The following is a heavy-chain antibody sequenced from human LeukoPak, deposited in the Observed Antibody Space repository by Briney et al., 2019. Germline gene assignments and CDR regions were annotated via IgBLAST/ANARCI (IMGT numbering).Heavy chain of an antibody. CDR3: ARGPYYYGSGSYPPYLDY. V-gene: IGHV1-2*02. CDR1: GYTFTGYY. Sequence: ASVKVSCKASGYTFTGYYMHWVRQAPGQGFEWMGWINPNSGGTNYAQKFQGRVTMTRDTSISTAYMELSRLRSDDTAVYYCARGPYYYGSGSYPPYLDYWGQGTLVTVSS. CDR2: INPNSGGT. J-gene: IGHJ4*02. D-gene: IGHD3-10*01.